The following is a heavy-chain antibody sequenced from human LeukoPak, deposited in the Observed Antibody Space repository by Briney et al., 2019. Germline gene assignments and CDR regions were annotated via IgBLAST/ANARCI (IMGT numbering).Heavy chain of an antibody. D-gene: IGHD3-3*01. CDR1: GDSISTYY. CDR3: ARHGPLYDIWSAQFYFDY. J-gene: IGHJ4*02. V-gene: IGHV4-59*08. Sequence: SETLSLTCTVSGDSISTYYWSWIRQPPGKRLEWIGYIYFSGTTNYNPSLKNRVTISVDTSKNQFSLRLSSVTAADTAVYYCARHGPLYDIWSAQFYFDYWGQGTLVTVSS. CDR2: IYFSGTT.